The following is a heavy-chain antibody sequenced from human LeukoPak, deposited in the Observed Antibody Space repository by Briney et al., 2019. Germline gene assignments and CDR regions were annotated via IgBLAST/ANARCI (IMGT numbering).Heavy chain of an antibody. Sequence: GGSLRLSCAASGLTVSSNYLNWVRQAPGKGLEWVSIIYSSGNTYYADSVKGRFIISRDNSKNTLYLQMTSLRLEDTAVYYCARDFGSAAAIYEYWGQGTLVTVSS. D-gene: IGHD6-13*01. CDR1: GLTVSSNY. J-gene: IGHJ4*02. CDR3: ARDFGSAAAIYEY. CDR2: IYSSGNT. V-gene: IGHV3-53*01.